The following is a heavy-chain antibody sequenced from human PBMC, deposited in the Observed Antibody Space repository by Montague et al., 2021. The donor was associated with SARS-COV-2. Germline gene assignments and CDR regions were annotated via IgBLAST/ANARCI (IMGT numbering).Heavy chain of an antibody. J-gene: IGHJ5*02. CDR1: GGSINNSY. CDR2: IYYRGST. CDR3: AREVRWSWFDP. Sequence: SETLSLTCTVSGGSINNSYWSWIRQPPGKGLEWIGYIYYRGSTNYNPSLKTRVIISVDTSKNQFSLKMSSVTAADTAVYYCAREVRWSWFDPWGQGTLVIVSS. V-gene: IGHV4-59*12. D-gene: IGHD5-24*01.